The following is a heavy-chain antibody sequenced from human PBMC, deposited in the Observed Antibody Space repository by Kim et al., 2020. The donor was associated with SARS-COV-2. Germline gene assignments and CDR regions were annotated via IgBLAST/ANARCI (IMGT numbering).Heavy chain of an antibody. CDR2: IWYDGSNK. V-gene: IGHV3-33*01. J-gene: IGHJ4*02. CDR3: ARGDDLDYVWGSYRYNYFDY. D-gene: IGHD3-16*02. Sequence: GGSLRLSCAASGFTFSSYGMHWVRQAPGKGLEWVAVIWYDGSNKYYADSVKGRFTISRDNSKNTLYLQMNSLRAEDTAVYYCARGDDLDYVWGSYRYNYFDYWGQGTLVTVSS. CDR1: GFTFSSYG.